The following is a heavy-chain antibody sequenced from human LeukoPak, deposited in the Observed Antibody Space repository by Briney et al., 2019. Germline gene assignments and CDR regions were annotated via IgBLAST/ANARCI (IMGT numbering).Heavy chain of an antibody. V-gene: IGHV1-2*02. CDR3: ATWRSFDY. D-gene: IGHD3-3*01. J-gene: IGHJ4*02. CDR1: GYAFTDYH. CDR2: INPNSGGT. Sequence: GASVKVSCKASGYAFTDYHLYWVRQAPGQGLEWMGWINPNSGGTNYAQNFQGRVTLTRDTSINTAYMELSSLRSDDTAVYYCATWRSFDYWGQGTLVTVSS.